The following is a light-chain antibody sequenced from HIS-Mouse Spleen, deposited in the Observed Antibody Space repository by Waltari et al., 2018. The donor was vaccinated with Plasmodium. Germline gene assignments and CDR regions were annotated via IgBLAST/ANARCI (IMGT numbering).Light chain of an antibody. V-gene: IGLV3-1*01. CDR1: KLGDKY. J-gene: IGLJ2*01. Sequence: SYELTQPPSVSVSPGQTASITCSGDKLGDKYACWYQQKPGQSPVLGIYQDSKRPSGITERFPGSNSGNTATLTISGTQAMDEADYYCQAWDSSTVVFGGGTKLTVL. CDR2: QDS. CDR3: QAWDSSTVV.